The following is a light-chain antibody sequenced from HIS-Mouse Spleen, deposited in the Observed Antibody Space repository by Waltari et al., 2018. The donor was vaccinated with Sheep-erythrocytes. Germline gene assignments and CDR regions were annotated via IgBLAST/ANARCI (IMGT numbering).Light chain of an antibody. CDR3: QSYDSSLSGWV. J-gene: IGLJ3*02. V-gene: IGLV1-40*01. CDR1: SSNIGAGYD. Sequence: QSVLTQPPSVSGAPGQRVTISCTGSSSNIGAGYDVHWYQQLPGTAPKLLIHGNSNRPSGVPERVSGSKSGTSASLAITGLQAGDEADYYCQSYDSSLSGWVFGGGTKLTVL. CDR2: GNS.